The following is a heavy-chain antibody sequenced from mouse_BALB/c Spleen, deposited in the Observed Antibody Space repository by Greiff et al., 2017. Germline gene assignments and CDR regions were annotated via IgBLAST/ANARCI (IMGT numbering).Heavy chain of an antibody. CDR2: INSNGGST. CDR1: GFTFSSYG. V-gene: IGHV5-6-3*01. Sequence: EVKLVESGGGLVQPGGSLKLSCAASGFTFSSYGMSWVRQTPDKRLELVATINSNGGSTYYPDSVKGRFTISRDNAKNTLYLQMSSLKSEDTAMYYCASYYDAFAYWGQGTLVTVSA. J-gene: IGHJ3*01. D-gene: IGHD2-4*01. CDR3: ASYYDAFAY.